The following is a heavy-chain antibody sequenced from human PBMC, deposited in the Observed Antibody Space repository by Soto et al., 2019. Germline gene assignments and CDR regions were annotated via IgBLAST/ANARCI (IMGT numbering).Heavy chain of an antibody. V-gene: IGHV4-31*03. CDR1: GGSVSSGGYY. Sequence: SETLSLTCTVAGGSVSSGGYYWSWIRQHPGTGLEWIGYIYYSGTTYFNPSLKSRASISLDTSKNEFSLKLTSVTAADTAVYYCARRALPQCINGVCYKDGFWDYWGQGALVTVSS. D-gene: IGHD2-8*01. CDR2: IYYSGTT. CDR3: ARRALPQCINGVCYKDGFWDY. J-gene: IGHJ4*02.